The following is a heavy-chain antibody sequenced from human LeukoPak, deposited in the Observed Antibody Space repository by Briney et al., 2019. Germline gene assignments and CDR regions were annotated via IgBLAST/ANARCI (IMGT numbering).Heavy chain of an antibody. D-gene: IGHD2-2*01. CDR2: ISWNSGSI. CDR3: AKDSRNLYCSSPTCDYWYFDL. V-gene: IGHV3-9*01. CDR1: GFTIGDYS. Sequence: CGSLRLSCAASGFTIGDYSMHWIRQPPGKGLEWVAGISWNSGSIGYADPVKRRFTTSRDNAKNPLYLQMTSLRAEDTALYYCAKDSRNLYCSSPTCDYWYFDLWGRGRMATV. J-gene: IGHJ2*01.